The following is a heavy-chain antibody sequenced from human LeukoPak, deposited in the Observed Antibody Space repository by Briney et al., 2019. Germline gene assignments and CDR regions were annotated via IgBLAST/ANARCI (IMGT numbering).Heavy chain of an antibody. D-gene: IGHD4-17*01. CDR3: ARYGHWFDP. J-gene: IGHJ5*02. V-gene: IGHV4-38-2*01. CDR2: GYHSGST. CDR1: GYSISSGYN. Sequence: SQTLSLTCAVSGYSISSGYNWGWIRQPPGKGLEWIGSGYHSGSTSYNPSLKSRPTISVDTSKNQFSLKLSSVTAADTAIYYCARYGHWFDPWGQGTLVTVSS.